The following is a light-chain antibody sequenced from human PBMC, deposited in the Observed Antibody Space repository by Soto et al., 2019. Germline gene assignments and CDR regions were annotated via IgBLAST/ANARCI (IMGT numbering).Light chain of an antibody. CDR1: QSVSSY. J-gene: IGKJ5*01. V-gene: IGKV3-11*01. CDR2: DAS. Sequence: EIVLTQSPATLSLSPGGRATLSCRASQSVSSYLVWYQQKPGQAPRLLISDASNRATGIPARFSGSGSGTDFTLTISSLEPEDFAIYYCQQRANWPITFGQGTRLEIK. CDR3: QQRANWPIT.